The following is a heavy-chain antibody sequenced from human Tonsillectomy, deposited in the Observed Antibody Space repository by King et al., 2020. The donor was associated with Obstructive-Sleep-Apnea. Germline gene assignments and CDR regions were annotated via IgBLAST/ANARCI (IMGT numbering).Heavy chain of an antibody. CDR1: GFTFDDYA. CDR3: AKDKGYRYYTLLVGY. D-gene: IGHD5-12*01. Sequence: VQLVESGGGLVQPGRSLRLSCAASGFTFDDYAMHWVRQAPGKGLECVSGISCNSGSIGYADSVRRRFTISRDNAKNSLYLHMNSLRAEDTALYYCAKDKGYRYYTLLVGYWGQATLVTVSS. J-gene: IGHJ4*02. V-gene: IGHV3-9*01. CDR2: ISCNSGSI.